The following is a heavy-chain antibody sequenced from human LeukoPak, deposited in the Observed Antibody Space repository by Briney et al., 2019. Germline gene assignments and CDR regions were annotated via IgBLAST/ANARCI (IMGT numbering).Heavy chain of an antibody. J-gene: IGHJ4*02. Sequence: PGGSLRLSCAASGFTFSSYGMHWVRQAPGKGLEWVAVISYDGSNKYYADSVKGRFTISRDNSKNTLYLQMNSLRAEDTAVYYCAKDLHPLSHVPGDYWGQGTLVTVSS. CDR2: ISYDGSNK. D-gene: IGHD6-6*01. CDR3: AKDLHPLSHVPGDY. V-gene: IGHV3-30*18. CDR1: GFTFSSYG.